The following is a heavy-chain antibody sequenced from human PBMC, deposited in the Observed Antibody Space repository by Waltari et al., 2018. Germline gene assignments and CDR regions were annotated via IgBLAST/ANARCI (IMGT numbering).Heavy chain of an antibody. CDR1: GAPLTTYY. V-gene: IGHV4-59*01. CDR3: ARVHGSESPLAWGTDV. J-gene: IGHJ6*02. D-gene: IGHD2-21*01. CDR2: IPDSGGT. Sequence: QVQLQESGPGLVKPSATLSLSCTVSGAPLTTYYSSWIRRPPGTGLEYIGYIPDSGGTNYRPSLRSRVSMSLDTSKNQCSLKISSVTAADSAVYYCARVHGSESPLAWGTDVWGQGTAVTVSS.